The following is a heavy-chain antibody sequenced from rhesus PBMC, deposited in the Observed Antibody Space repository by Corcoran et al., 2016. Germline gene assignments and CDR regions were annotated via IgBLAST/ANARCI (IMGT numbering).Heavy chain of an antibody. CDR1: GGSISGYYY. Sequence: QVKLQQWGEGLVKPSETLSLTCAVYGGSISGYYYWSWNRQPPGKDLDWIGNMDGNRPATNYNPSLKNRVAISKDTSKNQFSLKLSSVTAADTAVYYCARVGSRGNYVDYWGQGVLVTVSS. V-gene: IGHV4-73*01. CDR3: ARVGSRGNYVDY. J-gene: IGHJ4*01. CDR2: MDGNRPAT. D-gene: IGHD2-39*01.